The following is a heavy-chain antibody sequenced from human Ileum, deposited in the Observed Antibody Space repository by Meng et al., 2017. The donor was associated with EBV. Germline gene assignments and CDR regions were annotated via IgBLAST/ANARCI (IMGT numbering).Heavy chain of an antibody. Sequence: LQKWGTELLKPSEPLSLHCAVYGGSFNDYYWTWLRQPPGKGLEWIGEIDQSGYTKFNPSLSSRATISRDTSNNQFSLRLNSVTAADTALYYCARYGRCNGNSFYCFDPWGQGTLVTVSS. D-gene: IGHD4-23*01. CDR2: IDQSGYT. CDR1: GGSFNDYY. V-gene: IGHV4-34*01. CDR3: ARYGRCNGNSFYCFDP. J-gene: IGHJ5*02.